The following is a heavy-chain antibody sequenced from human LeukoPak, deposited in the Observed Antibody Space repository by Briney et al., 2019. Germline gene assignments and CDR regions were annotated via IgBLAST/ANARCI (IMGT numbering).Heavy chain of an antibody. D-gene: IGHD3-3*01. CDR2: ISSSSYI. CDR3: ARDLWYDFWSGYYMNLGY. V-gene: IGHV3-21*01. J-gene: IGHJ4*02. CDR1: GFTFSSYS. Sequence: GGSLRLSCAASGFTFSSYSMNWVRQAPGKGLEWVSSISSSSYIYYADSVKGRFTISRDNAKNSLYLQMNSLRAEDTAVYYCARDLWYDFWSGYYMNLGYWGQGTLVTVSS.